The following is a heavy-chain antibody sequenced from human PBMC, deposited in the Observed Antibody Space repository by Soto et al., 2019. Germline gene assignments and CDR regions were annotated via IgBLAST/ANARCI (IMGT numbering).Heavy chain of an antibody. Sequence: LSLPCSVSGVSISSTPYYWGWIRHPPGKWLEWLGTIYYSGTTSYNPSLKSRVIISVDTSNNQFFLKLRSVTAADTAVYYCARHRQYYDTSGYQQRYFDYWGQGTQVTVSS. CDR3: ARHRQYYDTSGYQQRYFDY. D-gene: IGHD3-22*01. CDR2: IYYSGTT. V-gene: IGHV4-39*01. CDR1: GVSISSTPYY. J-gene: IGHJ4*02.